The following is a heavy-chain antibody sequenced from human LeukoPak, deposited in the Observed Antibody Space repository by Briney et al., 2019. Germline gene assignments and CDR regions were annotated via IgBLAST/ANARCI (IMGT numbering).Heavy chain of an antibody. CDR2: IKQDGSEK. J-gene: IGHJ3*02. CDR1: GFTFGSYW. CDR3: ARDRGGLTTVVTSGLAFDI. Sequence: GGSLRLSCAASGFTFGSYWMSWVRQAPGKGLEWVANIKQDGSEKYYVDSVKGRFTISRDNAKNSLYLQMNSLRAEDTAVYYCARDRGGLTTVVTSGLAFDIWGQGTMVTVSS. D-gene: IGHD4-23*01. V-gene: IGHV3-7*01.